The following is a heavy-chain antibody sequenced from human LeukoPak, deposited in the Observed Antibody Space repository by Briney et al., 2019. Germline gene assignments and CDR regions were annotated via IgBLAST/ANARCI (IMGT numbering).Heavy chain of an antibody. D-gene: IGHD3-9*01. J-gene: IGHJ4*02. V-gene: IGHV4-39*07. CDR1: GGSLSSSSYY. CDR2: IYYSGST. CDR3: ARAILTGYYPDSFDY. Sequence: SETLSLTCTVSGGSLSSSSYYWGWIRQPPGKGLEWIGSIYYSGSTYYNPSLKSRVTISVDTSKNQFSLKLSSVTAADTAVYYCARAILTGYYPDSFDYWGQGTLVTVSS.